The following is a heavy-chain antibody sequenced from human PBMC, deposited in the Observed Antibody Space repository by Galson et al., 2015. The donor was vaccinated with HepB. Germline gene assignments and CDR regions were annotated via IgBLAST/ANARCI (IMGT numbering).Heavy chain of an antibody. D-gene: IGHD3-16*01. CDR2: IIPIFGTA. CDR3: ATGEQPAPYFDC. Sequence: SVKVSCKASGGTFSSHAISWVRQAPGQGLEWMGGIIPIFGTANYAQKFQGRVTITADESTSTAYMELSSLRSEDTAVYYCATGEQPAPYFDCWGQGTLVTVSS. V-gene: IGHV1-69*13. CDR1: GGTFSSHA. J-gene: IGHJ4*02.